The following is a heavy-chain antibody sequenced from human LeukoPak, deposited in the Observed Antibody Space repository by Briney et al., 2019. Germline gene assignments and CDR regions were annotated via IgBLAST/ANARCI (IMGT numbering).Heavy chain of an antibody. V-gene: IGHV4-59*08. CDR3: ARRRAEGGSNGHYNWFDP. D-gene: IGHD6-13*01. CDR2: IYFSGTT. J-gene: IGHJ5*02. CDR1: VDSISSYY. Sequence: SETLSLTCTASVDSISSYYWGWIRQPPGKGLEWIGYIYFSGTTKYNPSLESRVTISVDTSKNQFSLKLSSVTAADTAVYYCARRRAEGGSNGHYNWFDPWGQGILVTVSS.